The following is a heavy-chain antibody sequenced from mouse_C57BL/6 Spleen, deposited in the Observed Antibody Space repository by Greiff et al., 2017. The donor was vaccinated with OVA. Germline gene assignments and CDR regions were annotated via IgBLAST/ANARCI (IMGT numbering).Heavy chain of an antibody. Sequence: EVQLVESGGGLVQSGRSLRLSCATSGFTFSDFYMEWVRQAPGKGLEWIAASRNKANDYTTEYSASVKGRFIVSRDTSQSILYLQMNALRAEDTAIYYCARHDGYFYAMDYWGQGTSVTVSS. J-gene: IGHJ4*01. V-gene: IGHV7-1*01. CDR3: ARHDGYFYAMDY. CDR1: GFTFSDFY. D-gene: IGHD2-3*01. CDR2: SRNKANDYTT.